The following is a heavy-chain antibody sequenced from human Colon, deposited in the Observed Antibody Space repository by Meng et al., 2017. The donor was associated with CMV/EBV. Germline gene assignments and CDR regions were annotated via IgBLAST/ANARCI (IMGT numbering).Heavy chain of an antibody. V-gene: IGHV1-2*06. J-gene: IGHJ4*02. CDR1: GYTFTGYW. Sequence: QLQLVQSGVEVKKPGTPVNLSCKASGYTFTGYWMHWVRQAPGQGLEWMGRIKPSTGDTNYAQNFQGRVTVTRDTSISTVYMEVNSLTSDDTAVYYCTREGFDYWGQGALVTVSS. CDR2: IKPSTGDT. CDR3: TREGFDY.